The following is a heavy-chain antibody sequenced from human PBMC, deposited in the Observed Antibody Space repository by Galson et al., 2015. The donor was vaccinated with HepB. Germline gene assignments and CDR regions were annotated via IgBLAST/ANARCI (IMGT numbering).Heavy chain of an antibody. CDR3: ARGNHGLVDY. V-gene: IGHV3-30-3*01. J-gene: IGHJ4*02. D-gene: IGHD3-10*01. CDR1: GFTFSRYA. Sequence: SLRLSCAASGFTFSRYAMHWVRQAPGKGLEWVAVISYDGSNKYYADSVKGRFTISRDNSKNTLYLQMNSLRAEDTAVYYCARGNHGLVDYWGQGTLVTVSS. CDR2: ISYDGSNK.